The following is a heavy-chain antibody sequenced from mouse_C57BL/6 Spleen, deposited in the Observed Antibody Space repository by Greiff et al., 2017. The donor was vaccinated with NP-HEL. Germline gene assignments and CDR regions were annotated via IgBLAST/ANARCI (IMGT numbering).Heavy chain of an antibody. CDR3: TRAVITTGFDY. D-gene: IGHD1-1*01. J-gene: IGHJ2*01. CDR2: ISSGGDYT. Sequence: EVKLVESGEGLVKPGGSLKLSCAASGFTFSSYAMSWVRQTPEKRLEWVAYISSGGDYTYYADTVKGRFTISRDNARSTLYLQMSRLESEDAAMYYCTRAVITTGFDYWGQGTTLTVSS. CDR1: GFTFSSYA. V-gene: IGHV5-9-1*02.